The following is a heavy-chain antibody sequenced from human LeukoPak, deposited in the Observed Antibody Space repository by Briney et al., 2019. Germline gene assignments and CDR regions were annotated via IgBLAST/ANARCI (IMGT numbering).Heavy chain of an antibody. Sequence: GGSLRLSCAASGFTFIDYDMHWVRQVIGKGLEWVSAIGIRGDTHYSGSVKGGFTISRENAESSLYLQMNSLRAEDTAVYYCARGGIQVSGIDEFDYWGQGTLVTVSS. D-gene: IGHD6-19*01. V-gene: IGHV3-13*01. J-gene: IGHJ4*02. CDR3: ARGGIQVSGIDEFDY. CDR1: GFTFIDYD. CDR2: IGIRGDT.